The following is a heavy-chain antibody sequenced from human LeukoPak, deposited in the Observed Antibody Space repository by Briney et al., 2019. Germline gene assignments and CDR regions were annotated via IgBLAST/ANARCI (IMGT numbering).Heavy chain of an antibody. V-gene: IGHV4-59*01. D-gene: IGHD6-25*01. CDR3: AREPRSSSDPYYFDF. CDR1: GGSIRTYY. Sequence: SETLSLTCTVSGGSIRTYYWSWIRQPPGKGLEWIGYIYYSGSTNYNPSLKSRVTISVDMSKNQFSLKLSSVTAADTAVYYCAREPRSSSDPYYFDFWGQGALVTVSS. CDR2: IYYSGST. J-gene: IGHJ4*02.